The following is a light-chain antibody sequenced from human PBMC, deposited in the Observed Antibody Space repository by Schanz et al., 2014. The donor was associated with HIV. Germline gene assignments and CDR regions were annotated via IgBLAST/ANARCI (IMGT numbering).Light chain of an antibody. J-gene: IGLJ3*02. Sequence: QSVLTQPPSVSGAPGQRVTISCTGSSSNIGAGYDVHWYQQLPGTAPKLLIYGNNNRPSGVPDRFSGSKSGTSASLAITGLQAEDEADYYCAAWDDSLNGRLFGGGTKLTVL. CDR1: SSNIGAGYD. CDR2: GNN. CDR3: AAWDDSLNGRL. V-gene: IGLV1-40*01.